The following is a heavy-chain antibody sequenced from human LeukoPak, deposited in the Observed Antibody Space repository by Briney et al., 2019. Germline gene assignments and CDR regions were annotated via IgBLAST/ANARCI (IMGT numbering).Heavy chain of an antibody. CDR1: GYTFTSYW. CDR3: ARGRGIAAARAGPFDI. Sequence: EESLKISCKVSGYTFTSYWIGWVRQMPGKGLEWMGIIYPTDSDTRYSPSFQGQVTMSADKSMDAAYLQWGSLKASDTAMYYCARGRGIAAARAGPFDIWGQGTMVTVSS. D-gene: IGHD6-13*01. J-gene: IGHJ3*02. CDR2: IYPTDSDT. V-gene: IGHV5-51*01.